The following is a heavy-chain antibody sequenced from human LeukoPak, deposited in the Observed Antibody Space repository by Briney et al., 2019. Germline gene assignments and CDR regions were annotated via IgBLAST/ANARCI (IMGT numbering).Heavy chain of an antibody. J-gene: IGHJ3*02. CDR3: ARHDYGRIAFDI. Sequence: PGGSLRLSCAASGFSLSGSAVHWVRQAPGKGLEWVGRIRSKLNKYATAYGESMKGRVTVSRDDSENTAFLQMNSLKSEDTAVYYCARHDYGRIAFDIWGRGTVVTVSS. CDR1: GFSLSGSA. CDR2: IRSKLNKYAT. D-gene: IGHD4-17*01. V-gene: IGHV3-73*01.